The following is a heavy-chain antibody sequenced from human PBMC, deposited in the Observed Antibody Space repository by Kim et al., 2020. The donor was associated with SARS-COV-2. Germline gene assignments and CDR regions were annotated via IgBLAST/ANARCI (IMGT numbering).Heavy chain of an antibody. D-gene: IGHD1-26*01. Sequence: YYADYGKGRFTISRDNSKNTLYLQMNSLRAEDTAVYYCARSVGATYYCDYWGQGTLVTVSS. V-gene: IGHV3-66*01. J-gene: IGHJ4*02. CDR3: ARSVGATYYCDY.